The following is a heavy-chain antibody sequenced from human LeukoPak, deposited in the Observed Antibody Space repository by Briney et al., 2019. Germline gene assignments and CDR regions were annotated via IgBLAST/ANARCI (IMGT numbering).Heavy chain of an antibody. CDR3: ARGELRFLEWPLSY. Sequence: SGTLSLTCGVSGGSISNTNWWSWVRQPPGQGLEWIGEISLTGLTHYNTSLESRVTVSLDTSKNQFSLKLSSVTAADTAVYYCARGELRFLEWPLSYWGQGTLVTVSS. J-gene: IGHJ4*02. CDR2: ISLTGLT. CDR1: GGSISNTNW. V-gene: IGHV4-4*02. D-gene: IGHD3-3*01.